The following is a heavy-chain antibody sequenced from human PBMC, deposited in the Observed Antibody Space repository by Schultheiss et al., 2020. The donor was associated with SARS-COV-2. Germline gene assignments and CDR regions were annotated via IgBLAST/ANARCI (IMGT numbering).Heavy chain of an antibody. CDR1: GGTFSSYA. CDR2: INPSGGST. CDR3: ARDYCSSTSCYASPTAGDY. Sequence: ASVKVSCKASGGTFSSYAISWVRQAPGQGLEWMGIINPSGGSTSYAQKFQGRVTMTRDTSTSTAYMELRSLRSDDTAVYYCARDYCSSTSCYASPTAGDYWGQGTLVTVSS. D-gene: IGHD2-2*01. V-gene: IGHV1-46*01. J-gene: IGHJ4*02.